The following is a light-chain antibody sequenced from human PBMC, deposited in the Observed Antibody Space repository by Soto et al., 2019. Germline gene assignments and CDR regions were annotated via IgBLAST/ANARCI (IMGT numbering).Light chain of an antibody. CDR3: QQYSTYTPRT. J-gene: IGKJ1*01. Sequence: IQMTQSPSTLSASVGDRVTITCRASQSISSWLAWYQQKPGKAPKILIYKASSLESGVPSRFSGSGSGTEFTLTISSLQPDDFATYYCQQYSTYTPRTFGQGTKVDIK. CDR1: QSISSW. CDR2: KAS. V-gene: IGKV1-5*03.